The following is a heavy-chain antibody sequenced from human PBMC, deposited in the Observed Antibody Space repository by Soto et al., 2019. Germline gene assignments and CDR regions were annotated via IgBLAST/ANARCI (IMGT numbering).Heavy chain of an antibody. Sequence: SETLSLTCAVYGGSFSGYYWSWIRQPPGKGLEWIGEINHSGSTNYNPSLKSRVTISVDTSKNQFSLKLSSVTAADTAVYYCARTEESEQDYWGQGTLVTVSS. CDR3: ARTEESEQDY. D-gene: IGHD6-13*01. V-gene: IGHV4-34*01. J-gene: IGHJ4*02. CDR1: GGSFSGYY. CDR2: INHSGST.